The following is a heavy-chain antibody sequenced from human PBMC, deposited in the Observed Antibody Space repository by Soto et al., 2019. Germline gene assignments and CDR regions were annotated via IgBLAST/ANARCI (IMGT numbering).Heavy chain of an antibody. J-gene: IGHJ6*02. V-gene: IGHV3-33*01. CDR3: ARDLSWEGSASDGMDV. CDR2: IWYDGSNK. D-gene: IGHD6-13*01. Sequence: QVQLVESGGGVVQPGRSLRLSCAASGFTFSSYGMHWVRQAPGKGLEWVAVIWYDGSNKYYADSVKGRFTISRDNSKNXLYLQMNSLRAEDTAVYYCARDLSWEGSASDGMDVWGQGTTVTVSS. CDR1: GFTFSSYG.